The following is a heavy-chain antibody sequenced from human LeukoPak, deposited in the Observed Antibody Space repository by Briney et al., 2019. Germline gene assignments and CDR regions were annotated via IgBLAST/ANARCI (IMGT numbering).Heavy chain of an antibody. D-gene: IGHD1-1*01. V-gene: IGHV4-59*01. Sequence: SETLSLTCTVSGGSISNYYWNWIRQPPGKGLEWIGYIYYTGNTNYNPSLKSRVTISVDTSKNQFSLKLSSVTAADTAVYYCARDRLQLQSWGQGTLVTVPS. CDR3: ARDRLQLQS. J-gene: IGHJ5*02. CDR1: GGSISNYY. CDR2: IYYTGNT.